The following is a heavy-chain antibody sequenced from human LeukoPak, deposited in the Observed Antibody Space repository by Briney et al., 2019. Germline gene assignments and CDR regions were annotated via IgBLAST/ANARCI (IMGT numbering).Heavy chain of an antibody. CDR2: ISGSGGGP. Sequence: GRSLRLSCAASGFAFSSYAMSCVCQAPGKGLGWVSAISGSGGGPYYAASVRGRFTISRDNSKNTLYLQMNSLRAEDTAVYYCAKAAYYDSSGYFPLDYWGQGTLVTVSS. CDR3: AKAAYYDSSGYFPLDY. J-gene: IGHJ4*02. CDR1: GFAFSSYA. D-gene: IGHD3-22*01. V-gene: IGHV3-23*01.